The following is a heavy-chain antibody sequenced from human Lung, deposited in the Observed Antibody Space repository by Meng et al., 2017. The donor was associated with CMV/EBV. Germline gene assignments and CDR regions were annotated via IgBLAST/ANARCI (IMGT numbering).Heavy chain of an antibody. CDR1: GGSLTDYF. CDR3: ARGRTDFDS. V-gene: IGHV4-34*01. D-gene: IGHD4-17*01. Sequence: GSLRLSCAVYGGSLTDYFWSWIRQSPEKGLEWIGDISLGGRTNNNPSLKSRVTISLDTSNNQFTLRVASVTAADTSVYYCARGRTDFDSWGQGTLVTVSS. CDR2: ISLGGRT. J-gene: IGHJ4*02.